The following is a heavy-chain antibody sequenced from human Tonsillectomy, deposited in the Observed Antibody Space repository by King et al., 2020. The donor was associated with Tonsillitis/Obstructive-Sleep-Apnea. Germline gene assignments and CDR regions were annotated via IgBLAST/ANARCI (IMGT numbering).Heavy chain of an antibody. D-gene: IGHD4-11*01. J-gene: IGHJ2*01. Sequence: VQLVESGGGVVQPGRSLRLSCAASGFTFNIYSMHWVRQAPGKGLEWVAFIWDDGSNKYYADSVKGRFTISRDNSKNTLYLQMNSLRVEDTAVYYCARSREVTTSHWYFDLWGRGTLVTVSS. V-gene: IGHV3-33*01. CDR1: GFTFNIYS. CDR2: IWDDGSNK. CDR3: ARSREVTTSHWYFDL.